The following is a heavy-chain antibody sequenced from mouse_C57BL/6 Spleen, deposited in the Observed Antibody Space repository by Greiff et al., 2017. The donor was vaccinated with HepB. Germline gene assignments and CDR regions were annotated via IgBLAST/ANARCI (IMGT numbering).Heavy chain of an antibody. CDR3: ARDQSGAMDY. V-gene: IGHV5-4*01. CDR2: ISDGGSYT. CDR1: GFTFSSYA. Sequence: EVMLVESGGGLVKPGGSLKLSCAASGFTFSSYAMSWVRQTPEKRLEWVATISDGGSYTYYQDNVKGRFTISRDTAKNNLYLQMSHLKSEDTAMYYCARDQSGAMDYWGQGTSVTVSS. J-gene: IGHJ4*01.